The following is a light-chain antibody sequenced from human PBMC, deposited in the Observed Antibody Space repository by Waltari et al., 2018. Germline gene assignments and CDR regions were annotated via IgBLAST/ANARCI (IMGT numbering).Light chain of an antibody. CDR2: DTS. CDR3: EQDDYWAWT. Sequence: EIVMTQSPATLSVSPGEGATLSCRASQSLIRRTFAWYQQKPGHAPRLLIYDTSTGGTGIPARFSGSESGTEFNVTMSSRQSEEFATYYCEQDDYWAWTFGQGTRVETK. V-gene: IGKV3D-15*01. CDR1: QSLIRRT. J-gene: IGKJ1*01.